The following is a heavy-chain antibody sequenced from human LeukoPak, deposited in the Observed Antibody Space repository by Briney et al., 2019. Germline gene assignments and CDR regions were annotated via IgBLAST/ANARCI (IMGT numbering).Heavy chain of an antibody. D-gene: IGHD6-13*01. Sequence: NTGGSLRLSCAASGFTFSSYSMNWVRQAPGKGLEWVSSISSSSSYIYYADSVKGRFTISRDNAKNSLYLQMNSLRAEDTAVYYCARDWAAAAESGWGQGTLVTVFS. V-gene: IGHV3-21*01. J-gene: IGHJ4*02. CDR1: GFTFSSYS. CDR3: ARDWAAAAESG. CDR2: ISSSSSYI.